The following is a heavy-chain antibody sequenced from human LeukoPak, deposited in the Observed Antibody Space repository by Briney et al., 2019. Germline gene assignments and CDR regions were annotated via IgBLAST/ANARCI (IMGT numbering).Heavy chain of an antibody. Sequence: NPSETLSLTCTVPGGSISSYYWSWIRQPPGKGLEWIGYIYYTGSINYNPSLKSRVTISVDTSKNQYSLKLSSVTAADTAVYYCARGLPNDDAFDIWGQGTMVTVSS. CDR3: ARGLPNDDAFDI. J-gene: IGHJ3*02. CDR1: GGSISSYY. CDR2: IYYTGSI. D-gene: IGHD2-2*01. V-gene: IGHV4-59*01.